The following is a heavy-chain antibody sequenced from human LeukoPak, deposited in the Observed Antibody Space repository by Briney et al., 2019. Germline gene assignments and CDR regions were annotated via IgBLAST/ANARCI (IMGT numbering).Heavy chain of an antibody. D-gene: IGHD1-1*01. V-gene: IGHV3-74*01. CDR3: ARPLSSNCRIDP. J-gene: IGHJ5*02. CDR2: INFDGSST. CDR1: GFTFSSYW. Sequence: GGSLRLSCAASGFTFSSYWMHWVRQAPGKGLVWVARINFDGSSTTYADSVKGRFTISRDNAKSTLYLQMNSLGVEDTAVYYCARPLSSNCRIDPWGQGTLVTVSS.